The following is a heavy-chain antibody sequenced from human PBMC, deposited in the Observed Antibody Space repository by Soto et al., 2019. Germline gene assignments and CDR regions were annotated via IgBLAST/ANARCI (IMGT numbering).Heavy chain of an antibody. CDR1: GGSFSGYY. D-gene: IGHD6-19*01. Sequence: SETLSLTCAVYGGSFSGYYWSWIRQPPGKGLEWIGYIYYSGSTNYNPSLKSRVTISVDTSKNQFSLKLSSVTAADTAVYYCARDLGRSSGWSGDYFDYWGQGTLVTVSS. J-gene: IGHJ4*02. CDR2: IYYSGST. V-gene: IGHV4-59*01. CDR3: ARDLGRSSGWSGDYFDY.